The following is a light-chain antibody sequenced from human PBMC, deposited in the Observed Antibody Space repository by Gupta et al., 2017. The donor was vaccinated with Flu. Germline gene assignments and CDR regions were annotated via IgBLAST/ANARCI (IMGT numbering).Light chain of an antibody. Sequence: DIVMTHSPDSLAVSLGERATINCKSSQSVLYSPNKKNYLAWYQQKAGQPPKLLIYWASTRESGVPDRFSGRGSGTDFSLTISSLQAEDVAVYYCQQYHSNPWTFGEGTRVEIK. CDR3: QQYHSNPWT. CDR2: WAS. V-gene: IGKV4-1*01. J-gene: IGKJ1*01. CDR1: QSVLYSPNKKNY.